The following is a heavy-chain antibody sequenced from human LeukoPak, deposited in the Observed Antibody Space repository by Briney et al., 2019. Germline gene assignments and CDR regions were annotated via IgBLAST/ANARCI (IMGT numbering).Heavy chain of an antibody. CDR2: IRYDGSNK. CDR3: GKEGGLLNWFDP. V-gene: IGHV3-30*02. D-gene: IGHD2-21*01. Sequence: PGGSLRLSCAASGFTFSSYGMHWVRQAPGKGLEWVAFIRYDGSNKYYADSVKGRFTISRDNSKNTLYLQMNSLRAEDTAVYYCGKEGGLLNWFDPWGQGTLVTVSS. CDR1: GFTFSSYG. J-gene: IGHJ5*02.